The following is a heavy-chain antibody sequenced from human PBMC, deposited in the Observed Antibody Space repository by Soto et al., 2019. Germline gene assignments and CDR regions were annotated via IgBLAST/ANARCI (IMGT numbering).Heavy chain of an antibody. J-gene: IGHJ4*02. CDR2: IYYSGST. V-gene: IGHV4-39*01. Sequence: SETLSLTCTVSGGSISSSSYYWGWIRQPPGKGLEWIESIYYSGSTYYNPSLKSRVTISVDTSKNQFSLKLSSVTAADTAVYYCARLVGSGWYYFDYWGQGTLVTVSS. CDR1: GGSISSSSYY. D-gene: IGHD6-19*01. CDR3: ARLVGSGWYYFDY.